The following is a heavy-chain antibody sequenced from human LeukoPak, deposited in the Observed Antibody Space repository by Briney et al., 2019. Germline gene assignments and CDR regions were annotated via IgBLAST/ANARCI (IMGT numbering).Heavy chain of an antibody. Sequence: ASVKVSCKASGYTFTAYYIHWVRQAPGQGLEWMGIINPSGGSTSYAQRFQGRVTMTRDTSTSTVYMELSSLRSEDTAVYYCARLGPVHDYYDSSGSDAYFDYWGQGTLVTVSS. CDR2: INPSGGST. CDR1: GYTFTAYY. D-gene: IGHD3-22*01. J-gene: IGHJ4*02. V-gene: IGHV1-46*01. CDR3: ARLGPVHDYYDSSGSDAYFDY.